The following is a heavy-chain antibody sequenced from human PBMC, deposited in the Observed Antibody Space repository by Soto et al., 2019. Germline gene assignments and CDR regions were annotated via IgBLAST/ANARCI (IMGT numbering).Heavy chain of an antibody. CDR3: ARAYLPYYYDSSGPYRGGFDP. CDR2: IYYSGST. CDR1: GGSISSGGYY. V-gene: IGHV4-31*03. Sequence: SETLSLTCTVSGGSISSGGYYWSWIRQHPGKGLEWIGYIYYSGSTYYNPSLKSRVTISVDTSKNQFSLKLSSVTAADPAVYYCARAYLPYYYDSSGPYRGGFDPWGQGTLVTVSS. D-gene: IGHD3-22*01. J-gene: IGHJ5*02.